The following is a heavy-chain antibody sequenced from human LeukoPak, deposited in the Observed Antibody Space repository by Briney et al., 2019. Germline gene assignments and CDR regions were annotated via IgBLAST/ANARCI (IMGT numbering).Heavy chain of an antibody. CDR3: ATYRQVLLPFES. CDR1: GFIFSNYA. J-gene: IGHJ4*02. CDR2: IFPSGGEI. V-gene: IGHV3-23*01. Sequence: GGSLRLSCAASGFIFSNYAMTWVRQAPGKGLEWVSSIFPSGGEIHYADSVRGRFTISRDNSKSTLSLQMNSLRAEDTAIYYCATYRQVLLPFESWGQGTLVTVSS. D-gene: IGHD2-8*02.